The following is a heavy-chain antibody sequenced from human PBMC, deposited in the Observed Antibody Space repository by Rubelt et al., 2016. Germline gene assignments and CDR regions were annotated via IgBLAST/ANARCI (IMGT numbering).Heavy chain of an antibody. D-gene: IGHD1-26*01. CDR3: ARDLSRGIYYPYYYYAMNV. Sequence: SGFTFGDYAMSWFRQAPGKGLEWVGFIRSKAYGGTTEYAASVKGRFTISRDDSKSIAYLQMNSLRPEDTAVYYCARDLSRGIYYPYYYYAMNVWGQGTTVTVSS. J-gene: IGHJ6*02. CDR2: IRSKAYGGTT. V-gene: IGHV3-49*03. CDR1: GFTFGDYA.